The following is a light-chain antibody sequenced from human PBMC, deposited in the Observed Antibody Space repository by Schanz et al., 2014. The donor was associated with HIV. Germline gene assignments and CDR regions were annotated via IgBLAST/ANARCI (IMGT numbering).Light chain of an antibody. Sequence: EIVLTQSPGTLSLSPGERATLSCRASQSVSNYLAWYQQRPGQPPRLLIYGASSRVTGIPDRFSGSGSGTDFTLTISRLEPEDFAVYYCQQYGSSPWTFGQGTKVEIK. CDR2: GAS. V-gene: IGKV3-20*01. CDR3: QQYGSSPWT. J-gene: IGKJ1*01. CDR1: QSVSNY.